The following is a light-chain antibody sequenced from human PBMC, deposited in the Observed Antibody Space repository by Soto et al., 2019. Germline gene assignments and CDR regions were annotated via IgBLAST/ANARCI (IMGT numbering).Light chain of an antibody. V-gene: IGKV3-15*01. J-gene: IGKJ2*01. CDR1: QSVSSY. CDR3: QQYSNWPPLYA. CDR2: DAS. Sequence: EIVMTQSPATLSLSPGERATLSCRASQSVSSYLAWYQQKPGLPPRLLIYDASTRATVIPDRFSGSGSGTDVTLSISILQSADFAVYYCQQYSNWPPLYAFGRGTKLEIK.